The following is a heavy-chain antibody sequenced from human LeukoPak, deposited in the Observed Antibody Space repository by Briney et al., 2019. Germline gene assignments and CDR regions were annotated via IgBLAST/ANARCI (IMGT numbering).Heavy chain of an antibody. V-gene: IGHV4-31*03. J-gene: IGHJ3*02. CDR3: AKSREEIRGLDAFDI. CDR2: IYYSGST. D-gene: IGHD5-24*01. Sequence: SQTLSLTCSVSGGSISSDDYCWNWIRQRPGKGLEWIGYIYYSGSTYYNPSLKSRVALSVDTSKNQFSLKLSSLTAADTAVYYCAKSREEIRGLDAFDIWGQGTMVTVSS. CDR1: GGSISSDDYC.